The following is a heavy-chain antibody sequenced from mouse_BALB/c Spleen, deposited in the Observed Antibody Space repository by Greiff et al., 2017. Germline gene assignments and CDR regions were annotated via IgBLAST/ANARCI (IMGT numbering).Heavy chain of an antibody. CDR2: INSNGGST. V-gene: IGHV5-6-3*01. D-gene: IGHD2-1*01. CDR3: ARPGSTMYANWFAY. J-gene: IGHJ3*01. Sequence: EVQVVESGGGLVQPGGSLKLSCAASGFTFSSYGMSWVRQTPDKRLELVATINSNGGSTYYPDSVKGRFTISRDNAKNTLYLQMSSLKSEDTAMYDCARPGSTMYANWFAYWGQGTLVTVSA. CDR1: GFTFSSYG.